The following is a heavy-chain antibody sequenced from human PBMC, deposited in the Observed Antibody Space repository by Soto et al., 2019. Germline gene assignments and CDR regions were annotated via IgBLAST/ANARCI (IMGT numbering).Heavy chain of an antibody. J-gene: IGHJ5*02. CDR3: TRSLYSTSSDWFDP. CDR1: SGSISHYY. D-gene: IGHD6-6*01. V-gene: IGHV4-4*07. Sequence: PSETLSLTCTVSSGSISHYYWSWIRQPAGKGLEWIGRIFTSGSTNYNPSLKGRFTISRDTSTDTLSLQMNSLRTEDTAVYYCTRSLYSTSSDWFDPWGLGILVTVSS. CDR2: IFTSGST.